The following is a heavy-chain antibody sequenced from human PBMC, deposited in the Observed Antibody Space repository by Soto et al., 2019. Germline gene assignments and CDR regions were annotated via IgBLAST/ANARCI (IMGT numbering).Heavy chain of an antibody. D-gene: IGHD3-22*01. CDR1: GGSISSGDYY. CDR3: AREEYDYYDSSVPLD. J-gene: IGHJ4*02. CDR2: IYYSGST. V-gene: IGHV4-30-4*01. Sequence: SETLSLTCTVSGGSISSGDYYWSWIRQPPGKGLEWIGYIYYSGSTYYNPSLKSRVTISVDTSKNQFSLKLSSVTAADTAVYYCAREEYDYYDSSVPLDWSQGTLVTGSS.